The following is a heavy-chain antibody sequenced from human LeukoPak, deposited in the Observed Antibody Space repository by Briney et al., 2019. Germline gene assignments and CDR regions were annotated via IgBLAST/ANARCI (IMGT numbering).Heavy chain of an antibody. CDR1: GDSINSLDL. CDR3: AGLVGRYSSGLYYYYFDY. V-gene: IGHV4-4*02. J-gene: IGHJ4*02. D-gene: IGHD3-22*01. CDR2: MYLSGTT. Sequence: SGTLSLTCTVSGDSINSLDLWSWVRQPPGKGLEWMGEMYLSGTTHSNPSVKSRVTISIDKSTNQFFLNLSSVTAADTAVYYCAGLVGRYSSGLYYYYFDYWGQGTLVTVSS.